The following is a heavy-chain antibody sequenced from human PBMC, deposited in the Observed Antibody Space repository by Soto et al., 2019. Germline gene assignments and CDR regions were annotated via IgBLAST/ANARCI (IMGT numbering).Heavy chain of an antibody. CDR2: ISSSGSTK. Sequence: PGGSLRLSCAASGVTFSDYYMSWIRQAPGKGLEWVSYISSSGSTKYYADSVKGRFTISRDNAKNSLYLQMNSLRAEDTAVYYCARDRYSSSWQIYYYYGMDVWGQGTTVTVSS. CDR1: GVTFSDYY. D-gene: IGHD6-13*01. CDR3: ARDRYSSSWQIYYYYGMDV. V-gene: IGHV3-11*01. J-gene: IGHJ6*02.